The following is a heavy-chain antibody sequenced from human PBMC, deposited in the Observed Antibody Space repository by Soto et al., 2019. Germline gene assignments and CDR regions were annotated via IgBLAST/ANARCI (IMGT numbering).Heavy chain of an antibody. CDR2: IYHSGST. CDR3: ARGLPGYSSGYGNAFDI. Sequence: RRSLTDGVSGGSMSTGGYCCSWIRQPPGKGLEWIGYIYHSGSTYYNPSLKSRVTISVDRSKNQFSLKLSSVTAADTAVYYCARGLPGYSSGYGNAFDIWGQGTMVTVS. CDR1: GGSMSTGGYC. D-gene: IGHD2-15*01. J-gene: IGHJ3*02. V-gene: IGHV4-30-2*01.